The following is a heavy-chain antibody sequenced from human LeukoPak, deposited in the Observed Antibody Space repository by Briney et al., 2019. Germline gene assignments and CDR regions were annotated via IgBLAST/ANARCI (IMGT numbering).Heavy chain of an antibody. CDR3: AREMLRFLEWQSYYFDY. CDR2: ISAGGAT. J-gene: IGHJ4*02. V-gene: IGHV3-23*01. Sequence: GGSLRLSCAASGFTFSSYAMSWVRQAPGKGLEWVSTISAGGATFYADSVRGRFTISRDNSKNTLYLQMNSLRAEDTAVYYCAREMLRFLEWQSYYFDYWGQGTLVTVSS. D-gene: IGHD3-3*01. CDR1: GFTFSSYA.